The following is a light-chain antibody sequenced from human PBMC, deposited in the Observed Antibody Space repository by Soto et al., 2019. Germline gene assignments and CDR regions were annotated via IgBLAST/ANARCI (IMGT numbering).Light chain of an antibody. Sequence: DIVMTQSPDSLAVSLGERATINCKSSQSVLYSSNNKNYLAWYQQRPGQPPKLLIHWASTRQSGVLDRFSGSGSGTDFTLTISSLQAEDVAVYYCQQYFGTSPTFGGGTKVEIK. J-gene: IGKJ4*01. V-gene: IGKV4-1*01. CDR2: WAS. CDR3: QQYFGTSPT. CDR1: QSVLYSSNNKNY.